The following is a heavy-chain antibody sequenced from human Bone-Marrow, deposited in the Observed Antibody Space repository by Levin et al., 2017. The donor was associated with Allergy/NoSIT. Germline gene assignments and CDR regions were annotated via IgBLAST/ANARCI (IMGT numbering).Heavy chain of an antibody. J-gene: IGHJ6*03. CDR2: MSYDGTKK. V-gene: IGHV3-30*18. Sequence: GGSLRLSCAASGFTLSTYGMHWVRQAPGRGLEWVAVMSYDGTKKYYADSVKGRFTISRDNSNNTLYLRMNRLRPEDTALYSSAKDRIFGQFITYCMDVWGQGTTVTVSS. D-gene: IGHD3/OR15-3a*01. CDR3: AKDRIFGQFITYCMDV. CDR1: GFTLSTYG.